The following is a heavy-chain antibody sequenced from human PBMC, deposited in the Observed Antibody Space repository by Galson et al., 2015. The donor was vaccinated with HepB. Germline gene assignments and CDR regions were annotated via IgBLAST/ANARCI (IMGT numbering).Heavy chain of an antibody. CDR1: GYTFTSYG. V-gene: IGHV1-18*01. D-gene: IGHD4-17*01. Sequence: SVKVSCKASGYTFTSYGISWVRQAPGQGPEWMGWISAYNGNTNYAQKLQGRVTMTTDKSTTTAYMELRSLRSDDTAVYYCASSGGKWRVTTSPLVYWGQGTLVTVSS. J-gene: IGHJ4*02. CDR2: ISAYNGNT. CDR3: ASSGGKWRVTTSPLVY.